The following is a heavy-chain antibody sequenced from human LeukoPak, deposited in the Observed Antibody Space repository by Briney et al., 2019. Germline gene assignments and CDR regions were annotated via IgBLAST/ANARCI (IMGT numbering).Heavy chain of an antibody. CDR2: ISSSSSTI. CDR1: GFTFSSYW. CDR3: ARDSNVGGKQRSIAARRGAFDI. V-gene: IGHV3-48*01. J-gene: IGHJ3*02. D-gene: IGHD6-6*01. Sequence: GGSLRLSCAASGFTFSSYWMHWVRQAPGKGLEWVSYISSSSSTIYYADSVKGRFTISRDNAKNSLYLQMNSLRAEDTAVYYCARDSNVGGKQRSIAARRGAFDIWGQGTMVTVSS.